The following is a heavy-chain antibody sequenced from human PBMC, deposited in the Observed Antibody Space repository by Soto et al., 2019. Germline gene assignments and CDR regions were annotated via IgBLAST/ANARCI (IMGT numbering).Heavy chain of an antibody. Sequence: SVKVSCKASGGTFSSYAISWVRQAPGQGLEWMGGIIPIFGTANYAQKFQGRVTITADESTSTAYMELSSLRSEDTAVYYCASCGGDCYSGDYYYGMDVWGQGTTVTVS. CDR2: IIPIFGTA. CDR1: GGTFSSYA. CDR3: ASCGGDCYSGDYYYGMDV. J-gene: IGHJ6*02. D-gene: IGHD2-21*02. V-gene: IGHV1-69*13.